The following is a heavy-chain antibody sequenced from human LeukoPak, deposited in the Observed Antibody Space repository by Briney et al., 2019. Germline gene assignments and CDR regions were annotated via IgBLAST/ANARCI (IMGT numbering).Heavy chain of an antibody. J-gene: IGHJ3*02. Sequence: SETLSLTCAVSGVSISSSNSYWGWIRQPPGKGLEWIGSIYYSGSTYYNPSLKSRVTISVDTSKNQFSLKLSSVTAADTAVYYCARYVMIAAAGADALDIWGQGTMVTVSS. V-gene: IGHV4-39*07. CDR3: ARYVMIAAAGADALDI. CDR2: IYYSGST. CDR1: GVSISSSNSY. D-gene: IGHD6-13*01.